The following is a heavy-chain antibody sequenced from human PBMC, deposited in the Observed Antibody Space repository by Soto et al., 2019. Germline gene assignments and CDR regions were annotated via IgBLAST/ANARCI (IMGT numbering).Heavy chain of an antibody. CDR3: ASQTPDSSGYVDY. V-gene: IGHV5-10-1*01. J-gene: IGHJ4*02. D-gene: IGHD3-22*01. CDR1: GYSFTSYW. Sequence: GESLKISCKGSGYSFTSYWISWVRQMPGKGLEWMGRIDPSDSYTNYSPSFQGHVTISADKSISTAYLQWSSLKASDTAMYYCASQTPDSSGYVDYWGQGTLVTVSS. CDR2: IDPSDSYT.